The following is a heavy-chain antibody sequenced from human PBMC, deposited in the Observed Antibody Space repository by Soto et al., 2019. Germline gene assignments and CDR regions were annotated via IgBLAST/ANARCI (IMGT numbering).Heavy chain of an antibody. Sequence: TSETLSLTCAVSGGSISSGGYSWSWIRQPPGKGLEWIGYIYHSGSTYYNPSLKSRVTISVDRSKNQFSLKLSSVTAADTAVYYCARLKIVALTFDYWGQGTLVTVSS. V-gene: IGHV4-30-2*01. D-gene: IGHD3-22*01. CDR1: GGSISSGGYS. CDR2: IYHSGST. J-gene: IGHJ4*02. CDR3: ARLKIVALTFDY.